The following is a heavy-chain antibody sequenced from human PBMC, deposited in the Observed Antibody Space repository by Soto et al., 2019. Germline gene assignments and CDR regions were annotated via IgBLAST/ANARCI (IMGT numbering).Heavy chain of an antibody. V-gene: IGHV3-21*01. CDR1: GFTFSSYS. CDR3: ARRGIADGYYYYGMDV. D-gene: IGHD6-13*01. J-gene: IGHJ6*02. Sequence: GGSLRLSCAASGFTFSSYSMNWVRQAPGKGLEWVSSISSSSSYIYYADSVKGRFTISRDNAKNSLYLQMNSRRAEDTAVYYCARRGIADGYYYYGMDVWGQGTTVTVSS. CDR2: ISSSSSYI.